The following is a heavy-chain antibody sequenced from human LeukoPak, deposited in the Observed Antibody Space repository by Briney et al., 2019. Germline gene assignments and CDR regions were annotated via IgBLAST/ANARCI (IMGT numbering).Heavy chain of an antibody. D-gene: IGHD3-22*01. CDR3: ARLAAYYDSSGYSYYFDY. V-gene: IGHV4-39*01. J-gene: IGHJ4*02. CDR2: IYYSGNT. CDR1: GGSISSSSYY. Sequence: SETLSLTCTVSGGSISSSSYYWGWIRQPPGKGLEWLGSIYYSGNTYDNPSLKSRVTMSVDTSKNQFSLKLSSVTAADTAVYYCARLAAYYDSSGYSYYFDYWGQGTLVTVSS.